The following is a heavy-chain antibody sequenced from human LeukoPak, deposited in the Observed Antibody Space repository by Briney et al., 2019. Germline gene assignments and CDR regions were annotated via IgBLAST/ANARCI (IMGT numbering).Heavy chain of an antibody. J-gene: IGHJ4*02. CDR3: ARVKAAGPKSITMVRGVIKGSAFDY. D-gene: IGHD3-10*01. CDR1: GGSFSGYY. V-gene: IGHV4-34*01. CDR2: INHRGST. Sequence: PSETLSLTCAVYGGSFSGYYWSWIRQPPGKGLEWIGEINHRGSTNYNPSLKSRVTISVDTSKNQFSLKLSSVTAADTAVYYCARVKAAGPKSITMVRGVIKGSAFDYWGQGTLVTVSS.